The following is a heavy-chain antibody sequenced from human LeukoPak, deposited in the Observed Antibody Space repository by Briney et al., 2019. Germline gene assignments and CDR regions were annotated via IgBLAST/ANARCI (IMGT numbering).Heavy chain of an antibody. Sequence: GGSLRLSCAASGFTFSSYGMHWVRQAPGKGLEWLSYISGGSSNIHYADSVKGRFAISRDNAKNSLYLQMNSLRDDDTAVYYCARDYRTGSYIDYWGQGTLVTVSS. CDR1: GFTFSSYG. V-gene: IGHV3-48*02. D-gene: IGHD3-10*01. CDR2: ISGGSSNI. J-gene: IGHJ4*02. CDR3: ARDYRTGSYIDY.